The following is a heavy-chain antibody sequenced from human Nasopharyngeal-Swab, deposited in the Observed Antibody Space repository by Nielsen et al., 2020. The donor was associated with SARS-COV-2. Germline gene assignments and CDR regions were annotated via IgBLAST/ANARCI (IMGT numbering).Heavy chain of an antibody. CDR1: GFIFSDYY. J-gene: IGHJ6*02. Sequence: GESLKISCAASGFIFSDYYMTWIRQAPGKGLEWISYISNSGSSIYYADSVRGRFTISRDNAKKSLYLQMNSLRAEDTAVYFCARGMSGYNNAYGVFYYYYAMDVWGQGTTVTVSS. D-gene: IGHD5-18*01. V-gene: IGHV3-11*01. CDR2: ISNSGSSI. CDR3: ARGMSGYNNAYGVFYYYYAMDV.